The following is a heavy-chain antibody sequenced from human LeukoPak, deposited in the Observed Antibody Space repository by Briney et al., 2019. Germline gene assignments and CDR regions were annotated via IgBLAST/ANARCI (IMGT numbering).Heavy chain of an antibody. D-gene: IGHD6-6*01. Sequence: SETLSLTCTVSGGSISSSSYYWGWIRQPPGKGLEWIGSIYYSGSTYYNPSLKSRVTISVDTSKNQFSLKLSSVTAADTAVYYCARGTRSSPYGSWGQGTLVTVSS. CDR3: ARGTRSSPYGS. V-gene: IGHV4-39*07. CDR1: GGSISSSSYY. J-gene: IGHJ4*02. CDR2: IYYSGST.